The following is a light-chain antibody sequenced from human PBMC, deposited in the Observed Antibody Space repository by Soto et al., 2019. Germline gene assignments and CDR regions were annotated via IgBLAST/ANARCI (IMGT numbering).Light chain of an antibody. V-gene: IGLV2-14*03. CDR2: DVS. Sequence: QSALTQPASVSVSPGQSITISCTGTSSDIGAYNYVSWYQHHPGKAPKFIIYDVSNRPSGVSDRFSGSKSGNTASLTISRLQAEDEADYYCNSYTSSSTYVFGTGTKLTVL. CDR1: SSDIGAYNY. J-gene: IGLJ1*01. CDR3: NSYTSSSTYV.